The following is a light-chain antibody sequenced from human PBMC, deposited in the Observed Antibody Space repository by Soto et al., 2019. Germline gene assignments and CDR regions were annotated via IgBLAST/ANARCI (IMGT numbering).Light chain of an antibody. CDR1: SSDVGYYNY. CDR2: DVS. J-gene: IGLJ2*01. V-gene: IGLV2-14*01. CDR3: SSYTSSTPVV. Sequence: QSALTQPASVSGSPGQSITISCTGTSSDVGYYNYVSWYQQHPGKAPKLMIYDVSNRDSGVSNRFSGSKSGNAASLTISGLQAEDEADYYCSSYTSSTPVVFGGGTKLTVL.